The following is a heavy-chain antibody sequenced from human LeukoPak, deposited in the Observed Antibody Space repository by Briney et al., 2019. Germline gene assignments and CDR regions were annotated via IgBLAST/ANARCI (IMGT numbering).Heavy chain of an antibody. Sequence: ASVKVSCKASGYIFTSYYMHWLRQAPGQGLEWMGLIKPTGGGTVYAERFQDRVTMTRDTSTSTVYIELNSLRADDTAVYYCARGDSGSYSYWGQGTLVTVSS. D-gene: IGHD1-26*01. CDR2: IKPTGGGT. CDR1: GYIFTSYY. J-gene: IGHJ4*02. V-gene: IGHV1-46*01. CDR3: ARGDSGSYSY.